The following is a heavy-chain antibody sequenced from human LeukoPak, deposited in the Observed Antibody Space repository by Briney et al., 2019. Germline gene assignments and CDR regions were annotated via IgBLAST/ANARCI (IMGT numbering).Heavy chain of an antibody. J-gene: IGHJ5*02. CDR2: ISGGGDTS. CDR1: GFTFNNYA. V-gene: IGHV3-23*01. CDR3: ARGGIVARPISWFDP. D-gene: IGHD6-6*01. Sequence: PGGSLRLSCAASGFTFNNYAMSWVRQAPGKGLEWVSSISGGGDTSYYADSVRGRFTISRDTSKNMLFLQMDSLRAEDTAVYYCARGGIVARPISWFDPWGQGTLVTVSS.